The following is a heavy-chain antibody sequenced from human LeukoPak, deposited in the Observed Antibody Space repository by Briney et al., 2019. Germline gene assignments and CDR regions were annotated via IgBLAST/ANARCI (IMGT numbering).Heavy chain of an antibody. CDR1: GFTFSSYA. J-gene: IGHJ4*02. CDR3: AKGLTWIQIYFDY. D-gene: IGHD5-18*01. CDR2: ISGSGGST. V-gene: IGHV3-23*01. Sequence: GGSLRLSCAASGFTFSSYAMSWVRQAPGKGLEWVSAISGSGGSTYYADSVKGRFTISRDNPKNTLYLQMNSLRAEDTAVYYCAKGLTWIQIYFDYWGQGTLVTVSS.